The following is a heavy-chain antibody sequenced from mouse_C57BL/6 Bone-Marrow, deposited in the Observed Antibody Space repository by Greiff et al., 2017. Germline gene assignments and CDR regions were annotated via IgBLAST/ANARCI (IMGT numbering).Heavy chain of an antibody. Sequence: QVQLQQSGAELVRPGTSVKVSCKASGYAFNNYLIEWVKQRPGQGLEWIGVINPGGGGTKYNEMFKGKATLTADKSSSTAYMQLSSLTSEDSAVYFCARLRRGSWYFDVWGTGTTVTVSS. V-gene: IGHV1-54*01. J-gene: IGHJ1*03. CDR2: INPGGGGT. CDR3: ARLRRGSWYFDV. D-gene: IGHD2-4*01. CDR1: GYAFNNYL.